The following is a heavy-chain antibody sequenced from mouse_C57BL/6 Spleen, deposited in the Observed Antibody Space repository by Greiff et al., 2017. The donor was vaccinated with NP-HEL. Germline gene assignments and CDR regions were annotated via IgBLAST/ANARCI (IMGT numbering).Heavy chain of an antibody. J-gene: IGHJ1*03. Sequence: DVKLVESGGGLVKPGGSLKLSCAASGFTFSDYGMHWVRQAPEKGLEWVAYISSGSSTIYYADTVKGRFTISRDNAKNTLFLQMTSLRSEDTAMYDCARRDGYYSYFDVWGTGTTVTVSS. D-gene: IGHD2-3*01. CDR1: GFTFSDYG. V-gene: IGHV5-17*01. CDR2: ISSGSSTI. CDR3: ARRDGYYSYFDV.